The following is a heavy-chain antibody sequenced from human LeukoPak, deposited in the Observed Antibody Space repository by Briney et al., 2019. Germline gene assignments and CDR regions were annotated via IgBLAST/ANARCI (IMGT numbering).Heavy chain of an antibody. J-gene: IGHJ5*02. Sequence: SETLSLTCAGYGGSFSGYYWSWIRQPPGKGLEWSGEINHSGSTNYNPSLKSRVTISVDTSKNQFSLKLSSVTAADTAVYYCARGDGVVVVPAAIGWFDPWGQGTLVTVSS. D-gene: IGHD2-2*01. V-gene: IGHV4-34*01. CDR3: ARGDGVVVVPAAIGWFDP. CDR1: GGSFSGYY. CDR2: INHSGST.